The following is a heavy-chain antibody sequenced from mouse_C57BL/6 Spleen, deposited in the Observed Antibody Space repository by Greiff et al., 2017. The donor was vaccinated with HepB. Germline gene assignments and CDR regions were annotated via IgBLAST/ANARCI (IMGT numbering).Heavy chain of an antibody. J-gene: IGHJ2*01. CDR3: ARGNYYGYFDY. D-gene: IGHD1-1*01. CDR1: GFTFSDYY. Sequence: DVKLVESEGGLVQPGSSMKLSCTASGFTFSDYYMAWVRQVPEKGLEWVANINYDGSSTYYLDSLKSRFIISRDNAKNILYLQMSSLKSEDTATYYCARGNYYGYFDYWGQGTTLTVSS. CDR2: INYDGSST. V-gene: IGHV5-16*01.